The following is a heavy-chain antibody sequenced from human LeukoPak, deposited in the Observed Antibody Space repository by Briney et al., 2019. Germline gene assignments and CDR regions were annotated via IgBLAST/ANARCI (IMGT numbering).Heavy chain of an antibody. J-gene: IGHJ6*04. CDR1: GFTFSSYW. CDR3: AREIDCSGGSCYFGGLDV. CDR2: IEQDGSEK. Sequence: GGSLRLSCAASGFTFSSYWMSWVRQAPGKGLEWVANIEQDGSEKYYVDSVKGRFTISRDNSKNTLYLQMNSLRAEDTAVYYCAREIDCSGGSCYFGGLDVWGKGTTVTVSS. D-gene: IGHD2-15*01. V-gene: IGHV3-7*01.